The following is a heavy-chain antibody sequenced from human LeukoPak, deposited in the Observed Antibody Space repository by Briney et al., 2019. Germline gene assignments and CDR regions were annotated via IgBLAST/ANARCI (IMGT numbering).Heavy chain of an antibody. D-gene: IGHD3-10*01. CDR2: IDWDDDK. V-gene: IGHV2-70*01. CDR3: ARISDYYGSGRSGMDV. Sequence: ASGPTLVNPTQTLTLTCTFSGFSLSTSGMCVSRIRQPPGKALEWLALIDWDDDKYYSTSLKTRLTISKDTSKNQVVLTMTNIDPVDTATYYCARISDYYGSGRSGMDVWGQGTTVTVSS. CDR1: GFSLSTSGMC. J-gene: IGHJ6*02.